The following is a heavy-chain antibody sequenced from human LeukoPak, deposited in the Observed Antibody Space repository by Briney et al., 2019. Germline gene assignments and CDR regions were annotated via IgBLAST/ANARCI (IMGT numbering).Heavy chain of an antibody. CDR3: ARDWGHSDAFDI. D-gene: IGHD3-16*01. V-gene: IGHV1-2*02. CDR2: INPNSGGT. J-gene: IGHJ3*02. Sequence: GASVKVSCKASEYTFTSYYMHWVRQAPGQGLEWMGWINPNSGGTNYAQKFQGRVTMTRDTSISTAYMELSRLRSDDTAVYYCARDWGHSDAFDIWGQGTMVTVSS. CDR1: EYTFTSYY.